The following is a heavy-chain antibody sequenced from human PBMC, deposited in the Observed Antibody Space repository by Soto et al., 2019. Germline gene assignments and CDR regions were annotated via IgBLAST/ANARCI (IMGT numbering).Heavy chain of an antibody. CDR3: GTGSQWFGKVLNY. V-gene: IGHV1-24*01. CDR2: FDPEDGVR. D-gene: IGHD3-10*01. CDR1: GYTLTDIS. Sequence: ASVKVSCKVSGYTLTDISMHWVRQAPGKGLEWMGGFDPEDGVRAYAQKFQGRVTMTDDTSTDTAYMELIGLTSEDTAVYYCGTGSQWFGKVLNYWGQGTLVTV. J-gene: IGHJ4*02.